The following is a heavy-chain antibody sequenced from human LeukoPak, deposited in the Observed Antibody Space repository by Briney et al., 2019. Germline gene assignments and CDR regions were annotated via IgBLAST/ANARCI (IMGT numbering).Heavy chain of an antibody. CDR1: GFTFSSYA. CDR2: ISGSGGST. CDR3: AKGPGHYYGSGSPDPYYYYYMDV. J-gene: IGHJ6*03. Sequence: GGSLRLSCAASGFTFSSYAMSWVRQAPGKGLEWVSAISGSGGSTYYADSVKGRFTISRDNSKNTLYLQMNSLRAEDTAVYYCAKGPGHYYGSGSPDPYYYYYMDVWGKGTTVTVSS. D-gene: IGHD3-10*01. V-gene: IGHV3-23*01.